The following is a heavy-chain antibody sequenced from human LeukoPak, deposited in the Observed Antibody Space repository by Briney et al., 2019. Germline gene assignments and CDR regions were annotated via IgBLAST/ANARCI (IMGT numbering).Heavy chain of an antibody. CDR3: ASEEQQLFRRDNWFDP. V-gene: IGHV1-8*01. J-gene: IGHJ5*02. Sequence: GASVKVSCKASGYTFTSYDINWVRQATGQGLEWMGWMNPNSGNTGYAQKFQGRVTMTRNTSISTAYMELSSLRSEDTAVYYCASEEQQLFRRDNWFDPWGQGTLVTVSS. CDR1: GYTFTSYD. CDR2: MNPNSGNT. D-gene: IGHD6-13*01.